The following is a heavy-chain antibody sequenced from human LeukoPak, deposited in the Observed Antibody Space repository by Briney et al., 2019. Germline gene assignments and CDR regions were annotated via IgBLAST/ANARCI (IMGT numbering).Heavy chain of an antibody. D-gene: IGHD3-22*01. CDR2: ISWNSGSI. J-gene: IGHJ4*02. Sequence: PGRSLRLPCAASGFTFDDYAMHWVRQAPGKGLEWVSGISWNSGSIGYADSVKGRFTISRDNAKNSLYLQMNSLRAEDTALYYCAKDSYYDSSGSFDYWGQGTLVTVSS. V-gene: IGHV3-9*01. CDR3: AKDSYYDSSGSFDY. CDR1: GFTFDDYA.